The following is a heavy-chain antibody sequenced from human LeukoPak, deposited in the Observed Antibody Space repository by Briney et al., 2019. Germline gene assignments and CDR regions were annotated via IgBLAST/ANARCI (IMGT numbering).Heavy chain of an antibody. J-gene: IGHJ4*02. CDR1: GFTFSSYG. D-gene: IGHD4-17*01. CDR2: ISYDGSNK. V-gene: IGHV3-30*03. Sequence: PGGSLRLSCAASGFTFSSYGMHWVRQAPGKGLEWVAVISYDGSNKYYADSVKGRFTISRDNSKNTLYLQMNSLRAEDTAVYYCAMPPYGDYEEYYFDYWGQGTLVTVSS. CDR3: AMPPYGDYEEYYFDY.